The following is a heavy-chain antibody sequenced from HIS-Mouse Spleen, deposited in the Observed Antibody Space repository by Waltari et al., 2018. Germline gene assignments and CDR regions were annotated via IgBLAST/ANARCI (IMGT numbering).Heavy chain of an antibody. CDR2: ISYDGSNK. V-gene: IGHV3-30*18. J-gene: IGHJ4*02. CDR3: AKDRNYFDY. CDR1: GFTFSSYG. Sequence: QVQLVESGGGVVQPGRSLRLSWAASGFTFSSYGMHWVRQAPGKGLEWVAVISYDGSNKYYADSVKGRFTISRDNSKNTLYLQMNSLRAEDTAVYYCAKDRNYFDYWGQGTLVTVSS.